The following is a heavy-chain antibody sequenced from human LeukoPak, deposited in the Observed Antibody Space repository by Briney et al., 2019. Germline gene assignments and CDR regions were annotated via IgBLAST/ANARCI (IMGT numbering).Heavy chain of an antibody. J-gene: IGHJ6*03. Sequence: PSETLSLTCTVSGGSISSYYWSWIRQPPGKGLEWIGYIYYSVSTNYNPSLQSRVTISVDTSKNQFSLKLSSVTAADTAVYYCACFDWYSTPAYMDVWGKGTTVTVSS. CDR3: ACFDWYSTPAYMDV. CDR1: GGSISSYY. V-gene: IGHV4-59*01. D-gene: IGHD3-9*01. CDR2: IYYSVST.